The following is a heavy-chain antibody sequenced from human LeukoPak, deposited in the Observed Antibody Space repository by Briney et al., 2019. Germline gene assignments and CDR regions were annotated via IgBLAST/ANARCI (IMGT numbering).Heavy chain of an antibody. Sequence: GRSLRLSCAASGFTFSSYGMHWVRQAPGKGLEWVAVIWYDGSNKYYADSVKGRFTISRDNSKNTLYLQMNSLRAEDTAVYYCARGGSITMVRGVIAYWGQRTLVTVSS. V-gene: IGHV3-33*01. CDR3: ARGGSITMVRGVIAY. D-gene: IGHD3-10*01. CDR2: IWYDGSNK. CDR1: GFTFSSYG. J-gene: IGHJ4*02.